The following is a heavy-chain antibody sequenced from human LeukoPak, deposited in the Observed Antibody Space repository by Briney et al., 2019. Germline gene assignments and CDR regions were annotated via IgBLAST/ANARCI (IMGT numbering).Heavy chain of an antibody. J-gene: IGHJ4*02. CDR3: ARDTTLVTLYYFDS. D-gene: IGHD2-21*02. CDR2: SWYDGSTK. V-gene: IGHV3-33*01. Sequence: GALRLSCAASGFTLRTYGMHWVRRAPGEGLEWVALSWYDGSTKYYADSVKGRFSISRDNSKNTVYLQMDGLRAEDTAVYYCARDTTLVTLYYFDSWGQGTLVTVSS. CDR1: GFTLRTYG.